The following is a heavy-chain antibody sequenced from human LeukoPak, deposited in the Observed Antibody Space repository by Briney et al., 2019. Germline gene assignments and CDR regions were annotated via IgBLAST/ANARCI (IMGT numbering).Heavy chain of an antibody. Sequence: PGGSLRLSCAASGFTFSSYSMNWVRQAPGKGLEWVSSISSSSYIYYADSVKGRFTISRDNAKNSLYLQMNSLRAEDTAVYYCARDFNWDRYCSGGSCYSVLDYWGQGTLVTVSS. J-gene: IGHJ4*02. CDR3: ARDFNWDRYCSGGSCYSVLDY. CDR2: ISSSSYI. D-gene: IGHD2-15*01. CDR1: GFTFSSYS. V-gene: IGHV3-21*04.